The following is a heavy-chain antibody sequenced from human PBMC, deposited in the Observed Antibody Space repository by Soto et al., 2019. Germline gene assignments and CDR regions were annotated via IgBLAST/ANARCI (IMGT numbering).Heavy chain of an antibody. CDR3: ARDGDYYDSSGYYYFDY. D-gene: IGHD3-22*01. Sequence: SVKVSCKASGGTFSSYAISWVRQAPGQGLEWMGGIIPIFGTANYAQKFQGRVTITADESTSTAYMELSSLRSEDTAVYYCARDGDYYDSSGYYYFDYWGQGTLVTVS. J-gene: IGHJ4*02. CDR2: IIPIFGTA. V-gene: IGHV1-69*13. CDR1: GGTFSSYA.